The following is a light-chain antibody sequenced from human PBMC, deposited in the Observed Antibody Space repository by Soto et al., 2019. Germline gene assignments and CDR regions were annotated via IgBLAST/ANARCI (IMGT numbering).Light chain of an antibody. V-gene: IGKV1-39*01. CDR3: QQSYVLPRT. Sequence: DIHMTQSPSFLSASVGASVTITCRANQTITHYLNWYQQKPGRAPALLIYDASSLQSGVPSRFSGRGSGTDFSLTITTLHLADFATYFGQQSYVLPRTFAQGPKVEI. CDR1: QTITHY. CDR2: DAS. J-gene: IGKJ1*01.